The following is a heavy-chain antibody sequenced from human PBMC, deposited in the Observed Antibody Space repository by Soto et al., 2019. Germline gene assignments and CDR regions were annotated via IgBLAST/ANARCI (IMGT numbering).Heavy chain of an antibody. CDR1: GGSISNSSYQ. V-gene: IGHV4-39*02. D-gene: IGHD6-19*01. J-gene: IGHJ6*04. Sequence: SETLSLTCTVSGGSISNSSYQWGWIRQPPGKGLQWIGSVSYSGSTYYNPSLESRVTISVDTSKNQSSLKLSSVTAADTAVYYCARDYIAVALNVWGKGTTVTVSS. CDR3: ARDYIAVALNV. CDR2: VSYSGST.